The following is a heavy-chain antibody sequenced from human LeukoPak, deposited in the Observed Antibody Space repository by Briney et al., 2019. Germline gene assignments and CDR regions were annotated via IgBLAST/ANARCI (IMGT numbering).Heavy chain of an antibody. CDR3: ARDVGCSSTSCYAHFDY. CDR1: GYTFTSYG. CDR2: ISAHNGNT. V-gene: IGHV1-18*04. D-gene: IGHD2-2*01. Sequence: ASVKVSCKASGYTFTSYGISWVRQAPGQGLEWMGWISAHNGNTNYAQKLQGRVTMTTDTSTSTAYMELRSLRSDDTAVYYCARDVGCSSTSCYAHFDYWGQGTLVTVSS. J-gene: IGHJ4*02.